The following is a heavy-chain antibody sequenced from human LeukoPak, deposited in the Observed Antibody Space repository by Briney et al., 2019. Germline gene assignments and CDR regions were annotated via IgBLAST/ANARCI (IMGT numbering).Heavy chain of an antibody. J-gene: IGHJ4*02. CDR3: ARVRMGDDFNPFDY. V-gene: IGHV3-74*01. D-gene: IGHD3-16*01. CDR2: INGDGGET. CDR1: AFTFSSFW. Sequence: HPGGSLRLSCAASAFTFSSFWIYWVRHAPGKGLVWVSRINGDGGETIYADSVKGRFTISRDNAKNTLYLQMNSLRAEDTAVYYCARVRMGDDFNPFDYWGQGTLVTVSS.